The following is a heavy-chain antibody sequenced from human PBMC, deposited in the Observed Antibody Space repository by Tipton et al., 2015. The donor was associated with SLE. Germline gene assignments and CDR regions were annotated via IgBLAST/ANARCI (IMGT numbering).Heavy chain of an antibody. CDR1: GYDFFGYW. V-gene: IGHV5-51*03. J-gene: IGHJ5*02. D-gene: IGHD5-12*01. Sequence: QLVQSGAEVKKSGESLKISCKGSGYDFFGYWIGWVRQMPGKGLEWMGIIYPDNSDTRYSLSFQGQVTISADKSINTAYLHWSSLKASDTAMYYCARYMGETLAKNWFDPWGQGTLVTVSS. CDR2: IYPDNSDT. CDR3: ARYMGETLAKNWFDP.